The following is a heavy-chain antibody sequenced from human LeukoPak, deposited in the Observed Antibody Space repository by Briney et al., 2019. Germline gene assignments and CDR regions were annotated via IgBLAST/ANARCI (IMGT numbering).Heavy chain of an antibody. CDR2: INSDGSST. Sequence: PGGSLRLSCAASGFTFSSYWMHWVRQAPGKGLVWVSRINSDGSSTSYADSVKGRFTISRDNAKNSLYLQMNSLRAEDTALYYCAKGVGATSGYAFDIWGQGTMVTVSS. D-gene: IGHD1-26*01. CDR1: GFTFSSYW. J-gene: IGHJ3*02. CDR3: AKGVGATSGYAFDI. V-gene: IGHV3-74*01.